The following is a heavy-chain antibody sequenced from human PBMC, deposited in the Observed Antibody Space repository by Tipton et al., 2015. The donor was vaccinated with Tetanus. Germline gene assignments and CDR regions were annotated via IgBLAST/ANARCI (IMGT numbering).Heavy chain of an antibody. CDR3: AREAFVDYYYYAMDI. V-gene: IGHV3-30*04. J-gene: IGHJ6*02. CDR1: GFTFSRYA. CDR2: ISSHGSNE. Sequence: QVQLVQSGGGVVQPGRSLRLSCAASGFTFSRYAVHWVRQAPGKGLEWVAVISSHGSNEDYADSVKGRFTISRDNSKNALYLHMNSLRGEDTAVYYCAREAFVDYYYYAMDIWGQGTTVTVSS.